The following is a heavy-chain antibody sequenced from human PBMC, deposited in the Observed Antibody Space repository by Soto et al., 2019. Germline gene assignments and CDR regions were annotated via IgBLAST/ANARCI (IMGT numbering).Heavy chain of an antibody. CDR2: ISYDGSNK. CDR3: AREGRLPH. V-gene: IGHV3-30-3*01. J-gene: IGHJ4*02. D-gene: IGHD3-16*01. CDR1: GFTFSSYA. Sequence: QPGGSLRLSCAASGFTFSSYAMHWVRQAPGKGLEWVAVISYDGSNKYYADSVKGRFTISRDNSKNTLYLQMNSLRAEDTAVYYCAREGRLPHWGQGTLVTVYS.